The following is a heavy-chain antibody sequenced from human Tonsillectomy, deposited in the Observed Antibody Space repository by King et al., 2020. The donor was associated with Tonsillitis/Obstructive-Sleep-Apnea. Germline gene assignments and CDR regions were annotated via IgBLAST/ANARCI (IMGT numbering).Heavy chain of an antibody. CDR1: GFTFRSYS. CDR3: ARGGAAVVSGVDY. Sequence: VQLVESGGGLVKPGGSLRLYCAASGFTFRSYSMNWVRHSPGRGLDWLSSISRCSSYIYYADSGKGRCTISRDNAKNSLYLQMDSLRAEATAVYYCARGGAAVVSGVDYWGQGALVTVSS. D-gene: IGHD4-23*01. V-gene: IGHV3-21*01. CDR2: ISRCSSYI. J-gene: IGHJ4*02.